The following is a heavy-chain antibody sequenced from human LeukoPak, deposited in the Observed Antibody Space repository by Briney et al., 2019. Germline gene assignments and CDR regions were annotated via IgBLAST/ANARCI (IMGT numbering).Heavy chain of an antibody. V-gene: IGHV3-48*03. Sequence: GGSLRLSCADSGFTFSSYEMNWVRQAPGKGLEWVSYISTGGSTIYYADSVKGRFTISRDNAKNSLYLQMNSLRAEDTAVFYCAREVGYSSSFDYWGHGTLVTVSS. CDR3: AREVGYSSSFDY. D-gene: IGHD6-13*01. CDR2: ISTGGSTI. J-gene: IGHJ4*01. CDR1: GFTFSSYE.